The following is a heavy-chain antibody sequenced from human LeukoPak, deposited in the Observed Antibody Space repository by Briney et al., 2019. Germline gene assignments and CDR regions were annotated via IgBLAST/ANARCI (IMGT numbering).Heavy chain of an antibody. J-gene: IGHJ3*02. D-gene: IGHD1-14*01. CDR1: GYTFTSYY. Sequence: ASVKVSCKASGYTFTSYYIYWVRQAPGQGLEWMGWINPNSGGTNYAQKFQGRVTMTRDTSISTAYMELSRLRSDDTAVYYCAREAVYGSMRAFDIWGQGTMVTVSS. V-gene: IGHV1-2*02. CDR3: AREAVYGSMRAFDI. CDR2: INPNSGGT.